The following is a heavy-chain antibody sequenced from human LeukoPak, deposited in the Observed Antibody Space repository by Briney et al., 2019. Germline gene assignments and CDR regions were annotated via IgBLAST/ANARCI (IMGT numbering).Heavy chain of an antibody. CDR1: GYTFTTYY. J-gene: IGHJ4*02. CDR3: ARDHRRGYFPDY. Sequence: ASVKVSCKGSGYTFTTYYMHWVRQAPGQGLEWMGWINPNNGGIKYAQKFQGRVTLTRDTSISTAYMELSRLRSNDTAVYYCARDHRRGYFPDYWGQGTLVTVSS. CDR2: INPNNGGI. D-gene: IGHD3-22*01. V-gene: IGHV1-2*02.